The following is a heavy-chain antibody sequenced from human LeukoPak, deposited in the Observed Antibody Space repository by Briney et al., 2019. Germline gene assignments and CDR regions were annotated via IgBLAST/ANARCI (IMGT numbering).Heavy chain of an antibody. Sequence: PSETLSLTCAVYGGSFSGYYWSWIRQPPGKGLEWIGEINHSGSTNYNPSLKSRVTISVDTSKNQFSLKLSSVTAADTAVYYCARGFGDSNDYWGQGTLVTVSS. CDR3: ARGFGDSNDY. D-gene: IGHD2-21*02. J-gene: IGHJ4*02. CDR2: INHSGST. CDR1: GGSFSGYY. V-gene: IGHV4-34*01.